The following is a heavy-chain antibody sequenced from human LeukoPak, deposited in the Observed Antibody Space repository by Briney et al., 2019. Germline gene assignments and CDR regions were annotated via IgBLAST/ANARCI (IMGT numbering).Heavy chain of an antibody. J-gene: IGHJ3*02. CDR3: ARWDGDGYTDAFDI. Sequence: GGSLRLSCAASGFTLSSYSMNWVRQAPGKGLEWVSSISSSSSYIYYADSVKGRFTISRDNAKNSLYLQMNSLRAEDTAVYYCARWDGDGYTDAFDISGQGTMVTVSS. CDR1: GFTLSSYS. CDR2: ISSSSSYI. V-gene: IGHV3-21*01. D-gene: IGHD5-24*01.